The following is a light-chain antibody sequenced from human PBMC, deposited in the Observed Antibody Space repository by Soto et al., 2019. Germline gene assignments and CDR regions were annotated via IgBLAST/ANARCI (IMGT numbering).Light chain of an antibody. CDR3: QQYDKWPRT. Sequence: EIVMTQSPATLSVSPGERATLSCRASQSVINNLAWYQQKPGQAPRLLIFSASTRVRGIPARFSGSGSGAEYTLTISSLQSEDFAVYYCQQYDKWPRTFGQGTKVDIK. CDR1: QSVINN. V-gene: IGKV3-15*01. CDR2: SAS. J-gene: IGKJ1*01.